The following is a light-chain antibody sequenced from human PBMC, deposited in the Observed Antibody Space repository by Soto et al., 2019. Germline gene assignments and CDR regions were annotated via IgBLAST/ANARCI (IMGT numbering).Light chain of an antibody. CDR1: SSDLGYNY. Sequence: QSALTQPASVSGSPGQSITISCIGPSSDLGYNYVSWYQQHTGKAPKLMIYGVSNRVSGVSDRFSASKSGNAASLTISGLQADDEADYYCSSYRSVNTVIFGGGTKLTV. J-gene: IGLJ2*01. CDR2: GVS. V-gene: IGLV2-14*03. CDR3: SSYRSVNTVI.